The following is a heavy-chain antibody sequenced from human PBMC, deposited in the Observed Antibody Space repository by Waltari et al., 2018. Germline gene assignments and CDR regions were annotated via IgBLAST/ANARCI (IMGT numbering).Heavy chain of an antibody. CDR2: INHSGST. CDR3: ARGPLLRFLEWLLIDRGFDY. D-gene: IGHD3-3*01. Sequence: QVQLQQWGAGLLKPSETLSLTCAVYGGSFSGYYWSWIRQPPGKGLEWIGEINHSGSTNYSPSLKSRVTISVDTSKNQFSLKLSSVTAADTAVYYCARGPLLRFLEWLLIDRGFDYWGQGTLVTVSS. CDR1: GGSFSGYY. J-gene: IGHJ4*02. V-gene: IGHV4-34*01.